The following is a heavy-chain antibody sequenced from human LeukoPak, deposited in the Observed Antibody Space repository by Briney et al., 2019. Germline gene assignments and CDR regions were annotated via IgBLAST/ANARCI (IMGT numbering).Heavy chain of an antibody. J-gene: IGHJ4*02. CDR2: TSSSNSYI. CDR1: GFTFSIYT. V-gene: IGHV3-21*04. Sequence: GGSLRLSCAASGFTFSIYTMNWVRQAPGKGLEWVSSTSSSNSYIYCADSVKGRFTISRDNAKNSLYLQMNTLRVEDTAVYYCARDSSMLRGPLVIYYFDFWGQGTLVTVSS. D-gene: IGHD3-10*01. CDR3: ARDSSMLRGPLVIYYFDF.